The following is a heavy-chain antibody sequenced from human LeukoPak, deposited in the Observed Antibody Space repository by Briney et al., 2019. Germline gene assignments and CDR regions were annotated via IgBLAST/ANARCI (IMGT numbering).Heavy chain of an antibody. D-gene: IGHD3-10*01. V-gene: IGHV5-10-1*01. CDR3: ARHTDLVPGNSGSGSYVY. CDR1: GYSFSTYW. CDR2: IDPSDSYI. Sequence: GESLKISCKGSGYSFSTYWISWVRQMPGKGLEWMGRIDPSDSYINYSPSFQGHVTISVDKSISTAYLQWSGLKALDTAMYYCARHTDLVPGNSGSGSYVYWGQGTLVTVSS. J-gene: IGHJ4*02.